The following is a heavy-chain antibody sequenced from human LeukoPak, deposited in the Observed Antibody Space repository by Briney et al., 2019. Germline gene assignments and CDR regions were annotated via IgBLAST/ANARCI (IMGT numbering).Heavy chain of an antibody. CDR3: ARGSRGLFAVTGPPIDS. CDR1: GYTFTDYY. Sequence: ASVKISCKASGYTFTDYYLHWVRQAPGQGLEWMGIVNPSGGRTNYAQKFQDRLTVTRDMSTSTIYMELSSLRSDDTAVYYCARGSRGLFAVTGPPIDSWGQGTLVTVSS. J-gene: IGHJ4*02. CDR2: VNPSGGRT. V-gene: IGHV1-46*01. D-gene: IGHD6-19*01.